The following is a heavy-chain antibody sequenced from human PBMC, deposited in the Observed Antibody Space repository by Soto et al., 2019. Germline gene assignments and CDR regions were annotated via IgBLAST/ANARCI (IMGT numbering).Heavy chain of an antibody. CDR3: AKGSEFSNSYTLDFDF. D-gene: IGHD6-6*01. CDR1: GFTFSSYA. J-gene: IGHJ4*02. CDR2: ISGNGGST. V-gene: IGHV3-23*01. Sequence: GGSLSLSCAASGFTFSSYAMSWVRQAPGRGLEWVSIISGNGGSTYYAASVKGRFTISRDNTKNTLYLQMDSLTAEDTAVYYCAKGSEFSNSYTLDFDFWGQGALVTVSS.